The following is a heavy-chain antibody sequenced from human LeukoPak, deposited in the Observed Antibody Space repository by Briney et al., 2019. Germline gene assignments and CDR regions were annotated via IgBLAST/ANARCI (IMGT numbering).Heavy chain of an antibody. CDR2: INTNTGNP. Sequence: ASVKVSCKASGYTFTSYAMNWVRQAPGQGLEWMGWINTNTGNPTYAQGFTGRFVFSLDTSVSTAYLQLSSLKAEDTAVYYCVRGDRNLWELLAYWGQGTLVTVSS. CDR1: GYTFTSYA. D-gene: IGHD1-26*01. J-gene: IGHJ4*02. CDR3: VRGDRNLWELLAY. V-gene: IGHV7-4-1*02.